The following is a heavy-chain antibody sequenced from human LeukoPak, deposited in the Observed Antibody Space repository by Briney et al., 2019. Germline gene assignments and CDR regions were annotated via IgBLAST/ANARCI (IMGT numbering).Heavy chain of an antibody. Sequence: GESLKISCAASGFTVSSNLMSWVRQAPGRGLEWVSLIYSGGGTYHADSVKGRFTISRDNSKNTLYLQMNSLRAEDTAVYYCASGSPPDYWGQGTLVTVSS. CDR3: ASGSPPDY. D-gene: IGHD1-26*01. J-gene: IGHJ4*02. CDR1: GFTVSSNL. CDR2: IYSGGGT. V-gene: IGHV3-53*01.